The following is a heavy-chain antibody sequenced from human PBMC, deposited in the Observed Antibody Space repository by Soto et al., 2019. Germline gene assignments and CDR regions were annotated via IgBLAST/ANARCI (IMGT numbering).Heavy chain of an antibody. CDR2: IDWDDDK. Sequence: GSGPTLVNPTQTLTLTCTFSGFSLSTSGMCVSWIRQPPGKALEWLALIDWDDDKYYSTPLKTRLTISKDTSKNQVVLTMTNMDPVDTATYYCARIQIPYYYDSSGYFDYWGQGTLVTVSS. CDR3: ARIQIPYYYDSSGYFDY. CDR1: GFSLSTSGMC. V-gene: IGHV2-70*01. D-gene: IGHD3-22*01. J-gene: IGHJ4*02.